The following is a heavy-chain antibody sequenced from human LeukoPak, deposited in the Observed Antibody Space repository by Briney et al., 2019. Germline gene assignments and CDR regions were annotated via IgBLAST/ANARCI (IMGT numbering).Heavy chain of an antibody. CDR2: ISWDAVST. J-gene: IGHJ5*02. V-gene: IGHV3-43*01. Sequence: GGSLRLSCAASGFTFDDYIMHWVRQAPGKGLEWVSLISWDAVSTYYADSVKGRFTISRDNSNNSLYLQMNSLRIEDTAFYHCARDDSSSYYGWFDPWGPGTLVSVSS. CDR1: GFTFDDYI. CDR3: ARDDSSSYYGWFDP. D-gene: IGHD6-13*01.